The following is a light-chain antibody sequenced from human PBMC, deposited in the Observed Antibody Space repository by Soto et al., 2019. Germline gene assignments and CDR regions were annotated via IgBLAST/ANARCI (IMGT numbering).Light chain of an antibody. J-gene: IGLJ2*01. CDR1: SSNIGAGYD. CDR3: QSYDSSLSGVV. CDR2: ANS. V-gene: IGLV1-40*01. Sequence: QSVLTQPPSVSGATGQRVTISCTGSSSNIGAGYDVHWYQQLPGTAPKLLIYANSNRPSGVPDRFSGSKSGTSASLAITGLQAEDEADYYCQSYDSSLSGVVFGGGTQLTVL.